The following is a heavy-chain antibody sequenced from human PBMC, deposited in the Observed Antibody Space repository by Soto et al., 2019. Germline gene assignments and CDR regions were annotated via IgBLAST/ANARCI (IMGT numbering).Heavy chain of an antibody. J-gene: IGHJ6*02. V-gene: IGHV4-31*03. CDR1: GGSISSGGYY. CDR2: IYYSGST. Sequence: SETLSLTCTVSGGSISSGGYYWSWIRQHPGKGLEWIGYIYYSGSTYYNPSLKSRVTISVDTSKNQFSLKLSSVTAADTAVYYCARGTLVEWLRLQSGMDVWGQGTTVTVSS. D-gene: IGHD5-12*01. CDR3: ARGTLVEWLRLQSGMDV.